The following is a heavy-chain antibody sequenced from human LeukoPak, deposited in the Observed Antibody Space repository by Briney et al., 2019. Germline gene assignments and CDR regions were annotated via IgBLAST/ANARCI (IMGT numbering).Heavy chain of an antibody. CDR3: ARRTPGYCSGGSCYGFQH. Sequence: GGSLRLSCAASGFTFSSYAMSWVRQAPGEGLQWVSGISGSGSGTYYADSVKGRFTISRDNAKNSLYLQMNSLRAEDTAVYYCARRTPGYCSGGSCYGFQHWGQGTLVTVSS. V-gene: IGHV3-23*01. CDR1: GFTFSSYA. CDR2: ISGSGSGT. J-gene: IGHJ1*01. D-gene: IGHD2-15*01.